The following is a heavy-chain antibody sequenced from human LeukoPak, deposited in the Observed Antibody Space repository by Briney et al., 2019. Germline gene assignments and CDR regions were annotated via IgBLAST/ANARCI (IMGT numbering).Heavy chain of an antibody. CDR2: INPNSGGT. V-gene: IGHV1-2*02. CDR3: ASIDFWSGYAHFDY. CDR1: GYTFTAYY. D-gene: IGHD3-3*01. J-gene: IGHJ4*02. Sequence: GASVKVSCKASGYTFTAYYMHWVRQAPGQGLEWMGWINPNSGGTNSPQKFQDRVAMNRDTSISTIYMELCGLRSDDTAVYFCASIDFWSGYAHFDYWGQGTLVTVSS.